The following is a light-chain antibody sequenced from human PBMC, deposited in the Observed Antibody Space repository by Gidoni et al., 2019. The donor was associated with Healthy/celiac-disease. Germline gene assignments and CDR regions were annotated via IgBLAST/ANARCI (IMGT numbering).Light chain of an antibody. CDR2: AAS. Sequence: IHITQSPSSLSASVGDSVTITCRASQVISNYLAWYQQKPGKVPKLLIYAASTLQSGVPSRFSGSGSGTDFTLTISSLQPEDVATYYCQKYNSAPLTFGGGTKVEIK. V-gene: IGKV1-27*01. CDR1: QVISNY. CDR3: QKYNSAPLT. J-gene: IGKJ4*01.